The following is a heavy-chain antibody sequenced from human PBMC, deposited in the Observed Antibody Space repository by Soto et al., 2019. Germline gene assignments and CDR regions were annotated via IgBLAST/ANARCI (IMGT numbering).Heavy chain of an antibody. D-gene: IGHD3-3*01. CDR2: IDHSGST. CDR1: VGSFSGYY. J-gene: IGHJ6*02. Sequence: SETLSLGCAVHVGSFSGYYWSWIRQPPGKGLEWIGEIDHSGSTNYNPSLKSRVTISVDTSKNQFSLKLSSVTAADTAVYYCASRYYDFWSGQFYGMDVWGQGTTVTVSS. CDR3: ASRYYDFWSGQFYGMDV. V-gene: IGHV4-34*01.